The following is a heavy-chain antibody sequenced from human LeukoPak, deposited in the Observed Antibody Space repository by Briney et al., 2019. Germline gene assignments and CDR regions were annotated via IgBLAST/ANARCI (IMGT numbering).Heavy chain of an antibody. CDR3: ARDGAYSSSWVWFDP. CDR1: GFTFSSYE. D-gene: IGHD6-13*01. V-gene: IGHV3-48*03. J-gene: IGHJ5*02. Sequence: PGGSLRLSCAASGFTFSSYEVNWVRQAPGKGLEWVSYISSSGSTIYYADSVKGRFTISRDNAKNSLYLQMNSLRAEDTAVYYCARDGAYSSSWVWFDPWGQGTLVTVSS. CDR2: ISSSGSTI.